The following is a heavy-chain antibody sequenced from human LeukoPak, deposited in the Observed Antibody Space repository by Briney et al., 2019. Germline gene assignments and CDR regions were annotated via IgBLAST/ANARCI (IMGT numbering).Heavy chain of an antibody. J-gene: IGHJ4*02. CDR3: AKDGGFGVPFDY. CDR1: GFTFSSYG. Sequence: GGSLRLSCAASGFTFSSYGMHWVRQAPGKGLEWVAVISYDGSNKYYADSVKGRFTISRDNSKNTLYLQMNSLRAEDTAVYYCAKDGGFGVPFDYWGQGTLVTVSS. CDR2: ISYDGSNK. V-gene: IGHV3-30*18. D-gene: IGHD3-10*01.